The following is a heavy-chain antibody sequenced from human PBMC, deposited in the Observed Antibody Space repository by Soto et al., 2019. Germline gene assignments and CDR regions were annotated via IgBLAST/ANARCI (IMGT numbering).Heavy chain of an antibody. CDR2: ISGSGGST. V-gene: IGHV3-23*01. Sequence: GGSLRLSCAASGFTVSSYAMSWVRQAPGKGLEWVSAISGSGGSTYYADSVKGRFTISRDNSKNTLYLQMNSLRAEDTAVYYCAKGPSIAAAGTPFDPWGQGTLVTVSS. CDR3: AKGPSIAAAGTPFDP. CDR1: GFTVSSYA. J-gene: IGHJ5*02. D-gene: IGHD6-13*01.